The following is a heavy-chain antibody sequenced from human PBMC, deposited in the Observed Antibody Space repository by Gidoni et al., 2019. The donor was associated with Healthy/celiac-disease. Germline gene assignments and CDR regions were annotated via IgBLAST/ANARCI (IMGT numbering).Heavy chain of an antibody. CDR3: ARDRVAARPAGYYYYYGMDV. D-gene: IGHD6-6*01. J-gene: IGHJ6*02. CDR2: TYYRSKWYN. CDR1: GASVSSNSAA. V-gene: IGHV6-1*01. Sequence: QVQLQQSGPGLVKPSQTLSLTCAISGASVSSNSAAWNWIRQSPSRGLEWLGRTYYRSKWYNDYAVSVKSRITINPDTSKNQFSLQLNSVTPEDTAVYYCARDRVAARPAGYYYYYGMDVWGQGTTVTVSS.